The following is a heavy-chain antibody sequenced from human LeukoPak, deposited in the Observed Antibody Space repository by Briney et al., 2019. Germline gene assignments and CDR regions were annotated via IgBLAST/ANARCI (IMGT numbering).Heavy chain of an antibody. V-gene: IGHV4-38-2*01. D-gene: IGHD3-3*01. J-gene: IGHJ4*02. CDR3: AGPDFWSGYYTGASVDY. Sequence: PSETLSLTCAVSGYSIRSGHYWGWIRQPPGKGLEWIGSIYHSGSTYYNPSLKSRVTISVDTSKNQFSLKLSSVTAADTAVYYCAGPDFWSGYYTGASVDYWGQGTLVTVSS. CDR1: GYSIRSGHY. CDR2: IYHSGST.